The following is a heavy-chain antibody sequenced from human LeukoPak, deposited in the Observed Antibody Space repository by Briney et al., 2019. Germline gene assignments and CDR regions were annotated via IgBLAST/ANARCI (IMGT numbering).Heavy chain of an antibody. CDR1: GFTFSRYS. V-gene: IGHV3-9*01. D-gene: IGHD6-19*01. CDR3: AKSSGWYYFDY. CDR2: ISWNSGSI. J-gene: IGHJ4*02. Sequence: GGSLRLSCAASGFTFSRYSMNWVRQAPGKGLEWVSGISWNSGSIGYADSVKGRFTISRDNAKNSLYLQMNSLRAEDTALYYCAKSSGWYYFDYWGQGTLVTASS.